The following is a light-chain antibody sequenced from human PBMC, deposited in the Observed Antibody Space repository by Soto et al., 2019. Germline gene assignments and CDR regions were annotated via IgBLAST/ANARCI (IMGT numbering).Light chain of an antibody. CDR3: RHYNSYPEE. CDR1: QSIDKW. J-gene: IGKJ1*01. Sequence: EIQVAQNSSKLCASVGESGTSSWRASQSIDKWVAWYQQMPGKAPKLLIYKASTLKSGVPSRFSGSGSGTESTLISSSLQPDDFATYYCRHYNSYPEEFGQGTKVDIK. V-gene: IGKV1-5*03. CDR2: KAS.